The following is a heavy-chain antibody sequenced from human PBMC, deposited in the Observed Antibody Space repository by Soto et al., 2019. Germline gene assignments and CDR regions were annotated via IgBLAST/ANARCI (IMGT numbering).Heavy chain of an antibody. CDR3: ARDKDRQQLGGNYYYGIYV. Sequence: ASVKVSCKASGYTFASYSISWMRQAPGQGLEWMGWISAYNANTNYAQKFQGRVTITTDKSTTTAYMELTSLRSEDTAVYYCARDKDRQQLGGNYYYGIYVWGQGTTVTVSS. D-gene: IGHD3-3*02. CDR2: ISAYNANT. V-gene: IGHV1-18*01. J-gene: IGHJ6*02. CDR1: GYTFASYS.